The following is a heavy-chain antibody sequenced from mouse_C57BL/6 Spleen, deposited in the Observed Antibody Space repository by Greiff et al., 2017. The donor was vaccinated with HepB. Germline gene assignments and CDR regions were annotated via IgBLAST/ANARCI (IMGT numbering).Heavy chain of an antibody. D-gene: IGHD1-1*01. J-gene: IGHJ2*01. CDR1: GFTFSSYG. CDR3: ARREGVLGYFDY. Sequence: DVKLVESGGDLVKPGGSLKLSCAASGFTFSSYGMSWVRQTPDKRLEWVATISSGGSYTYYPDSVKGRFTISRDNAKNTLYLQMSSLKSEDTAMYYCARREGVLGYFDYWGQGTTLTVSS. CDR2: ISSGGSYT. V-gene: IGHV5-6*02.